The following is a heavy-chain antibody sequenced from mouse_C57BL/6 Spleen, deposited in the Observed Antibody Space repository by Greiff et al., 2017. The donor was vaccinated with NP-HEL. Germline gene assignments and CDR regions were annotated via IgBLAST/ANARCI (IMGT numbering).Heavy chain of an antibody. CDR3: ARPYYSNYDWFAY. V-gene: IGHV5-17*01. Sequence: EVQLQESGGGLVKPGGSLKLSCAASGFSFSDYGMHWVRQAPEKGLEWVAYISSGSSTIYYADTVKGRVTISRDNAKHTLFLQMTSLTSEDTAMYYCARPYYSNYDWFAYWGQGTLATGPA. CDR2: ISSGSSTI. D-gene: IGHD2-5*01. CDR1: GFSFSDYG. J-gene: IGHJ3*01.